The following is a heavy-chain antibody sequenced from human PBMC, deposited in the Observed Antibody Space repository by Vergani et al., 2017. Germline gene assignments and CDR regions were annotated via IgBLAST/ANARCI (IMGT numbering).Heavy chain of an antibody. V-gene: IGHV3-15*01. CDR1: GLNFNDAW. CDR2: VISNIDGGRA. J-gene: IGHJ4*02. CDR3: SCDNVGASYS. D-gene: IGHD1-26*01. Sequence: EVQLVESGGGLLKPGDHVRLSCAVSGLNFNDAWMTWVRQAPGKGLEWLGRVISNIDGGRADYSLHVKGMITISRDESKSTIYLYLNSLRIEDTANYYCSCDNVGASYSWGPGTRVTVSS.